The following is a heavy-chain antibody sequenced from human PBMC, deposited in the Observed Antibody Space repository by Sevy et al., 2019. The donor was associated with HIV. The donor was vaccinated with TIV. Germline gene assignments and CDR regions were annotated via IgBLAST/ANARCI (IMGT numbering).Heavy chain of an antibody. CDR1: GYTFTSYG. CDR3: ARARANRCSGGSCYSKYYYYGMDV. J-gene: IGHJ6*02. CDR2: ISAYNGNT. Sequence: ASVKVSCKASGYTFTSYGISWVRQAPGQGLEWMGWISAYNGNTNYAQKLQGRVTMTTDTSTSTAYMELRSLRSDDTAVYYCARARANRCSGGSCYSKYYYYGMDVCGQGTTVTVSS. D-gene: IGHD2-15*01. V-gene: IGHV1-18*01.